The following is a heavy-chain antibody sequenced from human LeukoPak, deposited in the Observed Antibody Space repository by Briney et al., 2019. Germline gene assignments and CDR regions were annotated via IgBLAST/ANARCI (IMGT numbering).Heavy chain of an antibody. V-gene: IGHV4-34*01. Sequence: KPSQTLSLTCAVYGGSFSGYYWNWIRQPPGKGLEWIGEINHSGSTNYNPSLKSRVTISVDTSKNQFSLKLSSVTAPDTAVYYCARGRLAVAGTPLAYWGQGTLVRVS. D-gene: IGHD6-19*01. CDR2: INHSGST. CDR1: GGSFSGYY. CDR3: ARGRLAVAGTPLAY. J-gene: IGHJ4*02.